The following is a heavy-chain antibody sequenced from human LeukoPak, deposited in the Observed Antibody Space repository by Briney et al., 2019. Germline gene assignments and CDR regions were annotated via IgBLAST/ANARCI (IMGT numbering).Heavy chain of an antibody. V-gene: IGHV6-1*01. CDR2: TYYRSKWFN. J-gene: IGHJ4*02. CDR1: GDIVSSNSAA. CDR3: AREQTGFDY. Sequence: SQTLSLTCAISGDIVSSNSAAWNWIRQSPPRGLEWLGRTYYRSKWFNEYGISVKSRITINSDTSKNQFSLHLNSVTPEDTAMYYCAREQTGFDYWGQGTLVTVSS.